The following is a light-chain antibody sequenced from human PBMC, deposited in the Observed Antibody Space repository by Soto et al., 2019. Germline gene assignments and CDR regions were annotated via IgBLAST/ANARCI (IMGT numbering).Light chain of an antibody. CDR2: GAS. CDR3: QQYGSSST. J-gene: IGKJ5*01. V-gene: IGKV3-20*01. Sequence: EIVLAQSPATLSVSPLERASLXGRASQSVSSNLAWYQQKPGQAPRLLIYGASSRPTGIPDRFSGSGSGTDFTLTISRLEPEDFAVYYCQQYGSSSTFGQGTRLEIK. CDR1: QSVSSN.